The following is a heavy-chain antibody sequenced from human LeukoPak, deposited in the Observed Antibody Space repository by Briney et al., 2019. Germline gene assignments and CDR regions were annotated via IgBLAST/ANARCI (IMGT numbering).Heavy chain of an antibody. Sequence: KPSETLSLTCTVSGGSFSSSSYYWGWIRQPPGKGLEWIGSMYYSGSTYYNASLRSRVTISVDTSKNQLSLKLSSVTAADTAVYYCARHFDRDGYKSNAFDIWGQGTMVTVSS. CDR1: GGSFSSSSYY. CDR3: ARHFDRDGYKSNAFDI. CDR2: MYYSGST. D-gene: IGHD5-24*01. J-gene: IGHJ3*02. V-gene: IGHV4-39*01.